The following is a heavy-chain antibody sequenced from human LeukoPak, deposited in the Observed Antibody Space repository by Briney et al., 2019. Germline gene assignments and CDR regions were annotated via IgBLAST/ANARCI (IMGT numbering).Heavy chain of an antibody. CDR2: ISYDGNNK. V-gene: IGHV3-30*04. Sequence: GGSLRLSCAASGFTFSSYAMHWVRQAPGKGLEWVAVISYDGNNKYYADSVKGRFTISRDNSKNTLYLQMDSLRAEDTAVYYCASEVERGPYGSASYGYGLDVWGQGTTVTVSS. CDR1: GFTFSSYA. D-gene: IGHD3-10*01. CDR3: ASEVERGPYGSASYGYGLDV. J-gene: IGHJ6*02.